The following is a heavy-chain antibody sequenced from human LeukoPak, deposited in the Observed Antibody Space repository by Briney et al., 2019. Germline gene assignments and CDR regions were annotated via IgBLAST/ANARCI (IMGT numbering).Heavy chain of an antibody. CDR1: GGSISSYY. J-gene: IGHJ4*02. Sequence: SETLSLTCTVSGGSISSYYWSWIRQPAGKGLEWIGRIYTSGSTNYNPSLKSRVTMSVDTSKNQFSLKLSSVTAADTAVYYCARVGCSSTSCYRRGEFDYWGQGTLVTVSS. CDR2: IYTSGST. V-gene: IGHV4-4*07. CDR3: ARVGCSSTSCYRRGEFDY. D-gene: IGHD2-2*02.